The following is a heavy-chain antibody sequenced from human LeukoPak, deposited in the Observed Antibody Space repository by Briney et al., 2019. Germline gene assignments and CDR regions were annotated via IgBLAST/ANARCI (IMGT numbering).Heavy chain of an antibody. J-gene: IGHJ6*03. Sequence: SETLSLTCTVSGGSGGSITNYYWSWIRQPPGKGLEWIGYIYSSGSTNYNPSLKGRVTISVDTSKNQFSLKLSSVTAADTAVYYCARSDLRYYYYYMDVWGKGTTVTVSS. CDR3: ARSDLRYYYYYMDV. V-gene: IGHV4-59*01. CDR2: IYSSGST. CDR1: GGSGGSITNYY.